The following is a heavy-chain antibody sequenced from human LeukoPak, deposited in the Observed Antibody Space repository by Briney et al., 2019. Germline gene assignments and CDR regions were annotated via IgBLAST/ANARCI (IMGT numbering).Heavy chain of an antibody. CDR2: IYYSGST. V-gene: IGHV4-39*01. CDR1: GGSISSDSYY. Sequence: SETLSLTCTVSGGSISSDSYYWAWIRQPPGKGLEWIASIYYSGSTYYNPSLKSRVTISVDTSRNQFSLKLDSVTAADTAVYYCASLAVAGLSEGYWGQGTLVIVSS. J-gene: IGHJ4*02. CDR3: ASLAVAGLSEGY. D-gene: IGHD6-19*01.